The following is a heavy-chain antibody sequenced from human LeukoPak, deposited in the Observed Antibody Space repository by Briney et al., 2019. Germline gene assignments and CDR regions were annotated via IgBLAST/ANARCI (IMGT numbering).Heavy chain of an antibody. Sequence: ASVKVSCKVSGYTLTELSMHWVRQAPGQGLEWMGWMNPNSGDTSYAREFQDRVTMTRDTSLSTAYMELSRLRSDDTAVYFCARRPINCIITNCYVDYWGQGTLVTVSS. J-gene: IGHJ4*02. CDR3: ARRPINCIITNCYVDY. CDR1: GYTLTELS. V-gene: IGHV1-2*02. CDR2: MNPNSGDT. D-gene: IGHD2-2*01.